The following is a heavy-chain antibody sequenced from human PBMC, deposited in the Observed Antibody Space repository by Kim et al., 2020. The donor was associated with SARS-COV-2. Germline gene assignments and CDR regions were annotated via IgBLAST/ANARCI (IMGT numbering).Heavy chain of an antibody. CDR1: GDSVSGGRYY. CDR3: SRHGRNTSKLDL. D-gene: IGHD2-2*01. J-gene: IGHJ4*02. V-gene: IGHV4-61*01. Sequence: SETLSLTCSVSGDSVSGGRYYWSWIRQTPGKGLEWLGYIYFIGTANYNPSLKSRVTISRDTSKNQLHLQLTSVPAADPAFYYCSRHGRNTSKLDLLGQG. CDR2: IYFIGTA.